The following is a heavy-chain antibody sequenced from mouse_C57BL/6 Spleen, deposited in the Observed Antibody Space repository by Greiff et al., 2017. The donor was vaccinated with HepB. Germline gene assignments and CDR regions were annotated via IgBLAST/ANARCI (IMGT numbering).Heavy chain of an antibody. Sequence: VQLQQSGAELVRPGTSVKVSCKASGYAFTNYLIEWVKQRPGQGLEWIGVINPGSGGTNYNEKFKGKATLTADISSSTAYMQLSSLTSEDSAVYFCARSRVTPFDYWGQGTTLTVSS. V-gene: IGHV1-54*01. CDR3: ARSRVTPFDY. CDR2: INPGSGGT. CDR1: GYAFTNYL. D-gene: IGHD2-2*01. J-gene: IGHJ2*01.